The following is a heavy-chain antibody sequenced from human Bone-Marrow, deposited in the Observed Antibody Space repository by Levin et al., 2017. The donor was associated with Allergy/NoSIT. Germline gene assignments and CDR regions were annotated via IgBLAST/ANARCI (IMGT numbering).Heavy chain of an antibody. D-gene: IGHD2-15*01. Sequence: GESLKISCAASGFTFSSYAMSWVRQAPGKGLEWVSAISGSGGATYYADSVKGRFTISRDKSKDTVYLHMSSLRAEDTARYYCEKDPSGGFWGNLFDYWGQGTLVTVSS. V-gene: IGHV3-23*01. CDR3: EKDPSGGFWGNLFDY. CDR1: GFTFSSYA. J-gene: IGHJ4*02. CDR2: ISGSGGAT.